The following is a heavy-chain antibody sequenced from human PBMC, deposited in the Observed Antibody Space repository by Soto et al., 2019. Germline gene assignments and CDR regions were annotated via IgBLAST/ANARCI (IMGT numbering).Heavy chain of an antibody. V-gene: IGHV1-2*02. CDR3: AREAVSGRTGFDY. Sequence: VKVSCKASGYRFTDYYMHWVRQAPGQGLEWMGWINPYSGVANYSRNFQGRVTMTSDTPITTAYMELSSLRSDDTAVYYCAREAVSGRTGFDYWGQGTLVTVSS. CDR1: GYRFTDYY. J-gene: IGHJ4*02. D-gene: IGHD6-19*01. CDR2: INPYSGVA.